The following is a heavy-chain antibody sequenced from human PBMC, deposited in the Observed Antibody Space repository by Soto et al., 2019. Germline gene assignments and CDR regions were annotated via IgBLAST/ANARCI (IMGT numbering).Heavy chain of an antibody. Sequence: QVYLVQSGAEVKKPGSSVKVSCKASGGTFSNYAFNWVRQAPGQGLEWMGGIIPVIDTADYTQKLQGRVTISADESTSTVYLDLSSLRSEDSAVYYCAKDHIVVVTAIFDYWGQGTLVTVSS. CDR1: GGTFSNYA. CDR3: AKDHIVVVTAIFDY. CDR2: IIPVIDTA. D-gene: IGHD2-21*02. J-gene: IGHJ4*02. V-gene: IGHV1-69*01.